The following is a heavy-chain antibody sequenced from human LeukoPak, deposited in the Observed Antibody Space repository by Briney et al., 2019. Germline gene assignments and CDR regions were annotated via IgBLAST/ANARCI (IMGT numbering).Heavy chain of an antibody. CDR2: IYYSGST. Sequence: PSETLSLTCTVSGGSISSYYWSWIRQPPGKGLEWIGYIYYSGSTNYNPSLKSRVTISVDTSKNQFSLKLSSVTAADTAVYYCARAEGYYYGSGSYRFDPWGQGTLVTVSS. V-gene: IGHV4-59*01. CDR3: ARAEGYYYGSGSYRFDP. D-gene: IGHD3-10*01. CDR1: GGSISSYY. J-gene: IGHJ5*02.